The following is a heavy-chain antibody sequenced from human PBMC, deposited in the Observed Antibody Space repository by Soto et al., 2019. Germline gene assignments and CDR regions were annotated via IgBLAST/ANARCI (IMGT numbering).Heavy chain of an antibody. J-gene: IGHJ6*02. V-gene: IGHV3-7*05. CDR2: IKQDGSEQ. CDR3: AREAV. CDR1: GFTFSGYW. Sequence: EVQLVESGGGLVQPGGSLRLSCAASGFTFSGYWMSWVSQAPGKGLVWVANIKQDGSEQFYVDSVKGRFTISRDNAKNSLYLQMNSLRAEDTAVYYCAREAVWGQGTTVTVSS.